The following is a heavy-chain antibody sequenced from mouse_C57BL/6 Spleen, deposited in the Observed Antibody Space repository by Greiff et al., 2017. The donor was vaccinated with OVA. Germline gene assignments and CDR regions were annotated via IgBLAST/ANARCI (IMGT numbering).Heavy chain of an antibody. V-gene: IGHV1-53*01. CDR3: ARGGYGSRGYYFDY. Sequence: QVQLQQPGTELVKPGASVKLSCKASGYTFTSYWMHWVKQRPGQGLEWIGNINPSNGGTNYNAKFKSKATLTVDKSSSTAYMQLSSLTSEDSAVYYCARGGYGSRGYYFDYWGQGTTLTVAA. D-gene: IGHD1-1*01. J-gene: IGHJ2*01. CDR2: INPSNGGT. CDR1: GYTFTSYW.